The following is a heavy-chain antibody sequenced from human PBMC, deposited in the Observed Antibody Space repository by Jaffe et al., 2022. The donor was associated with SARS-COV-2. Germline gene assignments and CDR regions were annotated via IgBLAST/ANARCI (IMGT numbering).Heavy chain of an antibody. Sequence: EVQLVESGGGLVKPGGSLRLSCAASGFTFSSYSMNWVRQAPGKGLEWVSSISSSSSYIYYADSVKGRFTISRDNAKNSLYLQMNSLRAEDTAVYYCASDRGVAPGAFDIWGQGTMVTVSS. J-gene: IGHJ3*02. CDR1: GFTFSSYS. CDR2: ISSSSSYI. D-gene: IGHD2-15*01. CDR3: ASDRGVAPGAFDI. V-gene: IGHV3-21*01.